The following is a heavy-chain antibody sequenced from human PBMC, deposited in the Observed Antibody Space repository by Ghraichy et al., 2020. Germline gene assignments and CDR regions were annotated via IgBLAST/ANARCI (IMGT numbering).Heavy chain of an antibody. Sequence: GESLNISCAASGFTFPTFWMTWVRQAPGKGLEWVANINQDGSEKDYVDSVKGRFAISRDNAKNSLYLQMNSLGAEDTAVYYCARVGYTYGDYAYWGQGTLVTVSS. J-gene: IGHJ4*02. V-gene: IGHV3-7*03. CDR3: ARVGYTYGDYAY. CDR1: GFTFPTFW. D-gene: IGHD4-17*01. CDR2: INQDGSEK.